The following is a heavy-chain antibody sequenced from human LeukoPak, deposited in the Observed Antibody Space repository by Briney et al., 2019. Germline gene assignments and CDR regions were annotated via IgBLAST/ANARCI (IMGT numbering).Heavy chain of an antibody. CDR1: GGTFSSYA. D-gene: IGHD2-2*01. Sequence: ASVKVSCKASGGTFSSYAISWVRQAPGQGLEWMGGIIPIFGTANYAQKFQGRVTITADESTSTAYMELSSLRSEDTAVCYCARGEVPAALIDYWGQGTLVTVSS. J-gene: IGHJ4*02. V-gene: IGHV1-69*01. CDR3: ARGEVPAALIDY. CDR2: IIPIFGTA.